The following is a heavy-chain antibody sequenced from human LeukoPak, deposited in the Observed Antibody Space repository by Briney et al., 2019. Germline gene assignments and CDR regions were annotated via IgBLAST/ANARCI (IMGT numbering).Heavy chain of an antibody. D-gene: IGHD2-8*02. CDR1: GFTFSSYA. CDR2: ISGSGGST. Sequence: PGGSLRLSCAASGFTFSSYAMSWVRQAPGKGLEWVSAISGSGGSTYYADSVKDRFTISRDNSKNTLYLQMNSLRAEDTAVYYCAKSPLDIVLVVYAKYYFDYWGQGTLVTVSS. CDR3: AKSPLDIVLVVYAKYYFDY. J-gene: IGHJ4*02. V-gene: IGHV3-23*01.